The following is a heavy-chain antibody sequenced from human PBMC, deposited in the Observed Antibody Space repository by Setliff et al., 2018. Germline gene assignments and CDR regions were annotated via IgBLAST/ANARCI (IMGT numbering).Heavy chain of an antibody. D-gene: IGHD5-12*01. J-gene: IGHJ6*03. CDR1: GGTFSSYG. CDR3: ARDGGYSGYDPSYYYYYYYMDV. CDR2: IIPIFGTA. V-gene: IGHV1-69*05. Sequence: GASVKVSCKASGGTFSSYGISWVRQAPGQGLEWMGGIIPIFGTANYAQKFQGRVTITTDESTSTAYMELSSLRSEDTAVYYCARDGGYSGYDPSYYYYYYYMDVWGKGTTVTVSS.